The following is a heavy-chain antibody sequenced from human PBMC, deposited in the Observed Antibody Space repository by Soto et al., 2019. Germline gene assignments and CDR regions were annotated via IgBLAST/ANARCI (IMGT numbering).Heavy chain of an antibody. CDR1: GGTFSSYA. Sequence: SVKVSCKASGGTFSSYAISWVRQAPGQGLEWMGGIIPIFGTANYAQKFQGRVTITADKSTSTAYMELSSLRSEDTAVYYCARGLIAVAGTTPDYYGMDVWGQGTTVTVSS. J-gene: IGHJ6*02. D-gene: IGHD6-19*01. CDR3: ARGLIAVAGTTPDYYGMDV. CDR2: IIPIFGTA. V-gene: IGHV1-69*06.